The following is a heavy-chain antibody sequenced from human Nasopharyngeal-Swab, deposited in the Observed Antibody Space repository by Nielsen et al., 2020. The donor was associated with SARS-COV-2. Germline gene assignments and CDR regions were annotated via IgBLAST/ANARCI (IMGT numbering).Heavy chain of an antibody. Sequence: GGSLRLSCAASGFTFSSYSMNWVRQAPGKGLEWVSSISSSSSYIYYADSVKGRFTISRDNAKNSLYLQMNSLRAEDTAVYYCARDAYCGGDCYTLFYYYGMDVWGQGTTVTVSS. CDR1: GFTFSSYS. V-gene: IGHV3-21*01. D-gene: IGHD2-21*02. J-gene: IGHJ6*02. CDR2: ISSSSSYI. CDR3: ARDAYCGGDCYTLFYYYGMDV.